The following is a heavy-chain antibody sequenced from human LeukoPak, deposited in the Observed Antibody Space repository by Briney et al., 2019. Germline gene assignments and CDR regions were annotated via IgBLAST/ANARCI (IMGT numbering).Heavy chain of an antibody. J-gene: IGHJ6*04. CDR1: GFTFSSYS. D-gene: IGHD3-10*02. CDR3: AELGITMIGGV. V-gene: IGHV3-30*02. Sequence: GGSLRLSCAASGFTFSSYSMNWVRQAPGKGLEWVAFIRFDGNNKYYADSVKGRFTISRDNAKNSLYLRMNSLRAEDTAVYYCAELGITMIGGVWGKGTTVTISS. CDR2: IRFDGNNK.